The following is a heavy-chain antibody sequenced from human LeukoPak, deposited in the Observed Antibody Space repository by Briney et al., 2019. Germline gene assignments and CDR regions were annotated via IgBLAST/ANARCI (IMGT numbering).Heavy chain of an antibody. D-gene: IGHD3-3*01. CDR1: GFTFSSYG. V-gene: IGHV3-30*02. CDR2: IRYDGSNK. J-gene: IGHJ6*04. Sequence: GGSLRLSCAASGFTFSSYGMHWVRQAPGKGREWVAFIRYDGSNKYYADSVKGRFTISRDNSKNTLYLQMNSLNTEDTAVYYCTTDPLGRYYDFFGDVWGKGTTVTVSS. CDR3: TTDPLGRYYDFFGDV.